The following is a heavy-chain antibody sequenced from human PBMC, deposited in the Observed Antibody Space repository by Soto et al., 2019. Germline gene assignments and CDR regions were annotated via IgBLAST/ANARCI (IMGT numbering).Heavy chain of an antibody. CDR3: ARDGVWALCRRYGMDV. CDR2: IWYDGSNK. CDR1: GFTFSSYG. D-gene: IGHD2-8*01. Sequence: QVQLVESGGGVVQPGRSLRLSCAASGFTFSSYGMHWVRQAPGKGLEWVAVIWYDGSNKYYPDPVKGRFTISRDNSKNTLYLQMNSLRVEHTAVYYCARDGVWALCRRYGMDVWGQGTTVTVSS. J-gene: IGHJ6*02. V-gene: IGHV3-33*01.